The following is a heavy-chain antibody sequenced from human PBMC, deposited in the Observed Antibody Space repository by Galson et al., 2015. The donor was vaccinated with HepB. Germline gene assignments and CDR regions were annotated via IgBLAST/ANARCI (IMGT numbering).Heavy chain of an antibody. CDR2: ISGSGGST. CDR1: GLTFSRYA. D-gene: IGHD2-2*01. J-gene: IGHJ4*02. CDR3: GPLGRTCSTNCPIDS. V-gene: IGHV3-64D*06. Sequence: SLRLSCAASGLTFSRYAMHWVRQAPGKGLEYVSAISGSGGSTFYADSVKGRFTISRDNSKNTLYLQMSSLRADDTAVYYCGPLGRTCSTNCPIDSWGQGTLVTVSS.